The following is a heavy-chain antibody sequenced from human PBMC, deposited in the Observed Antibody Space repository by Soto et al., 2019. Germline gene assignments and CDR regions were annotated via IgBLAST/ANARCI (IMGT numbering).Heavy chain of an antibody. CDR2: IIPIFGTA. J-gene: IGHJ4*02. CDR1: GGTFSSYA. V-gene: IGHV1-69*13. Sequence: SVKVSCKASGGTFSSYAISWVRQAPGQGLEWMGGIIPIFGTANYAQKFQGRVTITADESTSTAYMELSSLRSEDTAVYYCARSGGYYDSSGYFPSHFDYWGQGTLVTVSS. CDR3: ARSGGYYDSSGYFPSHFDY. D-gene: IGHD3-22*01.